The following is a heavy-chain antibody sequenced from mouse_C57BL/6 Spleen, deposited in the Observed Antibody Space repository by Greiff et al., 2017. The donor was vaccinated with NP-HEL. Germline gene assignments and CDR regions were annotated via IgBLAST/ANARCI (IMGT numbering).Heavy chain of an antibody. V-gene: IGHV5-16*01. Sequence: EVQVVESEGGLVQPGSSMKLSCTASGFTFSDYYMAWVRQVPEKGLEWVANINYDGSSTYYLDSLKSRFIISRDNAKNILYLQMSSLKSEDTATYYCARDPDGYDGGWYFDVWGTGTTVTVSS. J-gene: IGHJ1*03. CDR2: INYDGSST. D-gene: IGHD2-2*01. CDR3: ARDPDGYDGGWYFDV. CDR1: GFTFSDYY.